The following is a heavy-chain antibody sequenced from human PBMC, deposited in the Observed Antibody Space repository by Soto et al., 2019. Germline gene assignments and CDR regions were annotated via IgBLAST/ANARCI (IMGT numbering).Heavy chain of an antibody. V-gene: IGHV3-9*01. CDR3: AKENDAFGDGNMDV. CDR1: GFNFYAYA. D-gene: IGHD2-21*01. Sequence: EMQVVESGGDLVQPGRSLRLSCAASGFNFYAYAMHWVRQAPGKGLEWVSGINLAGQIIGYADSVKGRFTISRDGAKSSLYLQLTNLGVEDTALYYCAKENDAFGDGNMDVWGKGTTVVVSS. CDR2: INLAGQII. J-gene: IGHJ6*01.